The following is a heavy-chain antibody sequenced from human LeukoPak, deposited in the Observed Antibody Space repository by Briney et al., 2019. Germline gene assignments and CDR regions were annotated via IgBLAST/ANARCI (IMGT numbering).Heavy chain of an antibody. CDR1: GYTCIDYH. D-gene: IGHD2-15*01. CDR3: ARGSCSGGTCYDLGWFDS. CDR2: INPNSGGT. V-gene: IGHV1-2*02. Sequence: ASVKVSCKGSGYTCIDYHIHWVRQAPGQGLEWMGWINPNSGGTIYAQKFQGRVTMTRDTSINTAYMELSRLTSDDAAIYYCARGSCSGGTCYDLGWFDSWGQGTLVTVSS. J-gene: IGHJ5*01.